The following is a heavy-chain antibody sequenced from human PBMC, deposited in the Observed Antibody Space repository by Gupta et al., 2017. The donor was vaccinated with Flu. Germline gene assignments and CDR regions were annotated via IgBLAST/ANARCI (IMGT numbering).Heavy chain of an antibody. V-gene: IGHV3-30*04. CDR3: AKGFRDHDRTVFDGFAR. J-gene: IGHJ3*01. Sequence: TLSDKAIHWVGQGTGKGLEWVAAMAYDINEEYYIEYVKGRFTISRDNSKNTLHLEMNNLRPEDTALDYCAKGFRDHDRTVFDGFARGGQGTLVTVSS. CDR2: MAYDINEE. D-gene: IGHD3-10*01. CDR1: TLSDKA.